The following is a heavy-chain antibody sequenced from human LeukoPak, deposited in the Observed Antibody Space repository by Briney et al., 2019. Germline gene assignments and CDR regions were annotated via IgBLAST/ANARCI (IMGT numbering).Heavy chain of an antibody. V-gene: IGHV1-8*01. Sequence: GASVKVSCKASGYSFTTYDINWVRQAPGQGLEWMGWMRPKKSDTGYARKFQDRVTLTWNIYTDTAYMELNSLTAEDTAVYFCAGGPPEDTSSGYWGQGTLVTVSS. CDR2: MRPKKSDT. CDR3: AGGPPEDTSSGY. CDR1: GYSFTTYD. D-gene: IGHD3-22*01. J-gene: IGHJ4*02.